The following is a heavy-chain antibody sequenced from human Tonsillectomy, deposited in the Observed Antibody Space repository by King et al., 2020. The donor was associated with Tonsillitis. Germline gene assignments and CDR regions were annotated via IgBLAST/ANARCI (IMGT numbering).Heavy chain of an antibody. CDR3: AGRGSMGAAAADYYYYMDV. Sequence: EVQLVESGAEVKKPGESLRISCKGSGYRFISYWITWVRQMPGKGLEWMGTIDPSDSYANYSPSLQGHVTISADKSIGTVYLQWSGLEASDTAMYYCAGRGSMGAAAADYYYYMDVWGKGTTVTVSS. J-gene: IGHJ6*03. V-gene: IGHV5-10-1*03. CDR1: GYRFISYW. D-gene: IGHD2-2*01. CDR2: IDPSDSYA.